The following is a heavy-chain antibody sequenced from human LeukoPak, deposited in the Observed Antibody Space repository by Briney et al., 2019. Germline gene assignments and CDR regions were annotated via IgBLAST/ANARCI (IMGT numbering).Heavy chain of an antibody. Sequence: ASVKVSCKASGYTFTSYAMHWVRQAPGQRLEWMGWINAGNGNTKYSQEFQGRVTITRDTSASTAYMELSSLRSEDMAVYYCARASRYSSGWGHNWFDPWGQGTLVTVSS. CDR3: ARASRYSSGWGHNWFDP. D-gene: IGHD6-19*01. V-gene: IGHV1-3*03. CDR2: INAGNGNT. J-gene: IGHJ5*02. CDR1: GYTFTSYA.